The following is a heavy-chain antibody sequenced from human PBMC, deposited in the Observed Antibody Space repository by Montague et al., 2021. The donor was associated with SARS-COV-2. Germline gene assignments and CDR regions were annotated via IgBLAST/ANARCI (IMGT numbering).Heavy chain of an antibody. CDR3: AGDRDSSGWFDY. CDR2: ISSSGSYI. Sequence: SLRLSCAASGFTFSSYGMNWVRQAPGKGLEWVSSISSSGSYIYYXXSLKGRFTISRDNANNTLYLQMNILRAEDTAGYYCAGDRDSSGWFDYWGQGTLVTVSS. V-gene: IGHV3-21*01. D-gene: IGHD6-19*01. J-gene: IGHJ4*02. CDR1: GFTFSSYG.